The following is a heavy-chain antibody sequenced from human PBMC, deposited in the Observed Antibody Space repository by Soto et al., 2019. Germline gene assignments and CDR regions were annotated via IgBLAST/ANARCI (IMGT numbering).Heavy chain of an antibody. CDR1: GFTFSSYG. CDR2: ISYDGSNK. V-gene: IGHV3-30*03. J-gene: IGHJ6*02. D-gene: IGHD3-9*01. Sequence: PGGSLRLSCAASGFTFSSYGMHWVRQAPGKGLEWVAVISYDGSNKYYADSVKGRFTISRDNSKNTLYLQMNSLRAEDTAVYYCTTDYDILTGYPYGMDVWGQGTTVTVSS. CDR3: TTDYDILTGYPYGMDV.